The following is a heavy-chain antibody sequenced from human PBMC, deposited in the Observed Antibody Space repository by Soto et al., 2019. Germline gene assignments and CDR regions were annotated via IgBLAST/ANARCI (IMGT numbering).Heavy chain of an antibody. V-gene: IGHV3-23*01. CDR2: INSGGST. Sequence: GGSLRLSCAASGFTFSSYAMTWVRRAPGKGLEWVSSINSGGSTYYADSVTGRFTISRDNSKNTVSLQMNSLRAEDTAIYYCAKETGYSYGYHDGWGQGALVTVSS. J-gene: IGHJ4*02. D-gene: IGHD1-26*01. CDR3: AKETGYSYGYHDG. CDR1: GFTFSSYA.